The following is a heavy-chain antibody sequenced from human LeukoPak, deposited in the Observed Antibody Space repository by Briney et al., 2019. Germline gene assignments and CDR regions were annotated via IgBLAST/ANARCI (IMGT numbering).Heavy chain of an antibody. J-gene: IGHJ3*02. Sequence: GGSLRLSCAASGFTFSSYWMSWVRQAPAKGLEWVANIKQDGSEKYYVDSVKVRFTISRDNAKDSLYLQMNSLRAEDTDVYYCERGQWLVGKSAFDIWGQGTMVTVSS. CDR2: IKQDGSEK. CDR1: GFTFSSYW. D-gene: IGHD6-19*01. V-gene: IGHV3-7*01. CDR3: ERGQWLVGKSAFDI.